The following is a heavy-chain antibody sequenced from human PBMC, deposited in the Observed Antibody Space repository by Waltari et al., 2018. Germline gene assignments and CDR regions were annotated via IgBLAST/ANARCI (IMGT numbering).Heavy chain of an antibody. CDR2: IDSDGSST. CDR1: GFTFSTYW. D-gene: IGHD3-10*01. J-gene: IGHJ4*02. V-gene: IGHV3-74*01. Sequence: DVQLVESGGGLVQPGGSLRLSCTASGFTFSTYWMPWVGHGPGTGLMWVSRIDSDGSSTSYEDXVRGRFTISRXXAKXTLYLXMNXXXDEXTXXYYCGXARVQXVKYXDYWGRXXLVTVSS. CDR3: GXARVQXVKYXDY.